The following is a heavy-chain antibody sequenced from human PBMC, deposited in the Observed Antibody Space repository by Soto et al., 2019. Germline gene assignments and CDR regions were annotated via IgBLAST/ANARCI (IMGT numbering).Heavy chain of an antibody. D-gene: IGHD1-26*01. J-gene: IGHJ4*02. V-gene: IGHV3-48*02. CDR2: ISTSGATI. Sequence: GGSLRLSCAASGFTLSRYTMHWVRQAPGREPEWLSYISTSGATIYYTDSVKGRFTISRDNAKNSLFLQMNSLTDEDTAVYYCARDHIVVGARPNFDYWGQGTRVTVSS. CDR1: GFTLSRYT. CDR3: ARDHIVVGARPNFDY.